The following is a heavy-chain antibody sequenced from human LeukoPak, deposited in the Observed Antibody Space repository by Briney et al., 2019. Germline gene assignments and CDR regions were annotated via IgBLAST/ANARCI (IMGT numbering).Heavy chain of an antibody. Sequence: PSETLSLTCTVSGGSIRSGSYYWSWIRQPAGKGLEWLGRIYTSGSTNYNPSLKSRVTISVDTSKNQFSLKLSSVTAADTAVYYCARDRAFDYWGQGTLVTVSS. J-gene: IGHJ4*02. CDR2: IYTSGST. CDR3: ARDRAFDY. CDR1: GGSIRSGSYY. V-gene: IGHV4-61*02.